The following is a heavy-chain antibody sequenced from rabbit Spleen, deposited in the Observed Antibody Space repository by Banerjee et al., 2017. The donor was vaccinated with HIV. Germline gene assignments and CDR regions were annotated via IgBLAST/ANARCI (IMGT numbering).Heavy chain of an antibody. D-gene: IGHD7-1*01. CDR3: ARSAGYSAYEYGLFKL. J-gene: IGHJ4*01. Sequence: QSLEESGGDLVKPGASLTLTCTASGFSFSTSYYMCWVRQAPGKGLEWIGCIYTGSGSTYYANWAKGRFTISKASSTTVTLQMTSLTAADTATYFCARSAGYSAYEYGLFKLWGPGTLVTVS. CDR1: GFSFSTSYY. CDR2: IYTGSGST. V-gene: IGHV1S40*01.